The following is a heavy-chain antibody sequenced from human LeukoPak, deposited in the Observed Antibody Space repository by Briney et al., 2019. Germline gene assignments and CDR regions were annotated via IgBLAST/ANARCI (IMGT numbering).Heavy chain of an antibody. J-gene: IGHJ6*02. Sequence: PGGSLRLSCAASGFTVSSNYMSWVRQAPGKGLDWVSVIYSGGSTYYADSVKGRFTISRDNSKNTLYLQMNSLRAEDTAVYYCARGALRTAALGYYYYGMDVWGQGTTVTVSS. CDR1: GFTVSSNY. V-gene: IGHV3-66*01. D-gene: IGHD2-2*01. CDR2: IYSGGST. CDR3: ARGALRTAALGYYYYGMDV.